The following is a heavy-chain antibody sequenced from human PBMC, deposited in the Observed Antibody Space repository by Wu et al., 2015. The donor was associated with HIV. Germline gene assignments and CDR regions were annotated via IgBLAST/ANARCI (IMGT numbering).Heavy chain of an antibody. J-gene: IGHJ3*02. Sequence: QVPLVQSGAEVRKPGASVKVSRKVSGYTLSKLSMHWVRQTPGKGLEWMGGFDPKDGEIVYAQNFQGRLTMTEDTSTDTAYVELRSLRFEDTAVYYCTTLRGGYYAGSDIPAAFDIWGQGTMVTVSP. D-gene: IGHD3-10*01. CDR3: TTLRGGYYAGSDIPAAFDI. V-gene: IGHV1-24*01. CDR2: FDPKDGEI. CDR1: GYTLSKLS.